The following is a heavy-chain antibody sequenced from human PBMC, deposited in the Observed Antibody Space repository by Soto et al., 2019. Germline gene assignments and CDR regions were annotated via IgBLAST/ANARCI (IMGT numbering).Heavy chain of an antibody. Sequence: ASVKVSCKASGYTFTSYGISWVRQAPGQGLEWMGWISAYNGNTNYAQKLQGRVTMTTDTSTSTAYMELRSLRSDDTAVYYCARDMGVVVPAAIRWFDPWGQGTLVTVS. D-gene: IGHD2-2*02. CDR2: ISAYNGNT. CDR1: GYTFTSYG. J-gene: IGHJ5*02. CDR3: ARDMGVVVPAAIRWFDP. V-gene: IGHV1-18*01.